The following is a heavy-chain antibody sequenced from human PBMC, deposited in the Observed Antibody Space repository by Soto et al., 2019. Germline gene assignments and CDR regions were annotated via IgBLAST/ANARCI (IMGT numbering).Heavy chain of an antibody. Sequence: GASVKVSCKASVYTFTSYYIHWVRQAPGQGLEWMGIINPSGGSTSYAQKFQGRVTMTRDTSTSTVYMELSSLRSEDTAVYYCARDSDVIAAAGIGTFFDYWGQGTLVTVSS. CDR1: VYTFTSYY. V-gene: IGHV1-46*01. CDR3: ARDSDVIAAAGIGTFFDY. D-gene: IGHD6-13*01. J-gene: IGHJ4*02. CDR2: INPSGGST.